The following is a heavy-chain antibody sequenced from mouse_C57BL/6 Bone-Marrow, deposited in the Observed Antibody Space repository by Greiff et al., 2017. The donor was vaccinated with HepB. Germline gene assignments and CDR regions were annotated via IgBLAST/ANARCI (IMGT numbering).Heavy chain of an antibody. CDR1: GFTFSDYY. CDR3: ARLGFDY. J-gene: IGHJ2*01. Sequence: EVQGVESGGGLVQPGGSLKLSCAASGFTFSDYYMYWVRQTPEKRLEWVAYISNGGGSTYYPDTVKGRFTISRDNAKNTLYLQMSRRKSEDTAMYYCARLGFDYWGQGTTLTVSS. V-gene: IGHV5-12*01. CDR2: ISNGGGST.